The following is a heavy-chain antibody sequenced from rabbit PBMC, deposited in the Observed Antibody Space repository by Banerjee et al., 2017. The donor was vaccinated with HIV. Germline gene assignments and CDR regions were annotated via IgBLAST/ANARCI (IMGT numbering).Heavy chain of an antibody. Sequence: QEQLEESGGDLVKPEGSLTLTCTASGIDFRSYGLSWVRQAPGKGLEWIACIDTGSSGSTYYASWAKGRFTISKTSSTTVTLQMTSLTAADTATYFCARDTGSSWDLWGQGTLVTVS. CDR3: ARDTGSSWDL. V-gene: IGHV1S45*01. J-gene: IGHJ4*01. CDR1: GIDFRSYG. CDR2: IDTGSSGST. D-gene: IGHD4-2*01.